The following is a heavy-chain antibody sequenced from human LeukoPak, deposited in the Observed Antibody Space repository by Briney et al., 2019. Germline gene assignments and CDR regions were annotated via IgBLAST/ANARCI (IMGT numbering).Heavy chain of an antibody. Sequence: PSETLSLTCTVSGGSISDYSWSWIRQPPGKGLEWIGNIYYSGSANHNPSLKSRVTISRDTSKNQFSLKLTSVTTADTAVYYCARAGGVKTAALDWDYWGQGTLVTVSS. D-gene: IGHD6-25*01. CDR2: IYYSGSA. V-gene: IGHV4-59*01. J-gene: IGHJ4*02. CDR1: GGSISDYS. CDR3: ARAGGVKTAALDWDY.